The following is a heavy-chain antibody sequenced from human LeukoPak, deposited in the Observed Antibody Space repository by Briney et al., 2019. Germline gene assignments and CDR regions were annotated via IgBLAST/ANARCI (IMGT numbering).Heavy chain of an antibody. D-gene: IGHD6-13*01. Sequence: GGSLRLSCAASGFSFNNAWMTWVRQAPGKGLEWVGRIRGKPDGETTDYAAPVQGRFTISRDDSKDTLYLQMNSLKTEDTAVYYCILAAAGPAYWGQGTLVTVSS. CDR1: GFSFNNAW. J-gene: IGHJ4*02. V-gene: IGHV3-15*01. CDR2: IRGKPDGETT. CDR3: ILAAAGPAY.